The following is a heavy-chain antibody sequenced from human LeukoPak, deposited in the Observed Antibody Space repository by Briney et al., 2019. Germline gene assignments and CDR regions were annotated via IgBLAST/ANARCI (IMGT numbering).Heavy chain of an antibody. CDR1: GGSISSDRFY. CDR3: ARVPDWTYVPDY. V-gene: IGHV4-61*02. J-gene: IGHJ4*02. Sequence: SETLSLTCTVSGGSISSDRFYWTWVCQPAGKRPEWIGRIKSSNTNYNPSLKSRVNISVDTSTNQFSLKLSSLTAADKAVYYCARVPDWTYVPDYWGQGTLVTVSS. CDR2: IKSSNT. D-gene: IGHD3-16*01.